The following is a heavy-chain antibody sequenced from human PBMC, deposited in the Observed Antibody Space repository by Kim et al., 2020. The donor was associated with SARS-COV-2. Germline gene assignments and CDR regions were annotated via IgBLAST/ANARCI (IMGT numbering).Heavy chain of an antibody. D-gene: IGHD6-13*01. CDR1: GLSFSNAW. V-gene: IGHV3-15*01. J-gene: IGHJ3*02. CDR2: IKSESDGGTT. Sequence: GGSLRLSCAASGLSFSNAWMSWVRQAPGKGLEWVGRIKSESDGGTTDHAAPVKGRFTISRDDSKNTFYLQMNSLKTEDTAVYYCTTQLSYGDSSSWYRGPSHIWGQGTMVTVSS. CDR3: TTQLSYGDSSSWYRGPSHI.